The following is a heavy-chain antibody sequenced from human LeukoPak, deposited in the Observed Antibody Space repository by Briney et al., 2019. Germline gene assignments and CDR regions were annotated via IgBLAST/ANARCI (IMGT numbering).Heavy chain of an antibody. J-gene: IGHJ5*02. CDR3: ARTSGWYNCFDP. Sequence: PSETLSLTCTVSGGSIGSDNYYWSWIRQPAGKALEWIGRIYTSGNTNYNPSLKSRVTISIDTSKNQFSLELTSVIAADTAVYYCARTSGWYNCFDPWGHGTLVTVPS. D-gene: IGHD6-19*01. V-gene: IGHV4-61*02. CDR1: GGSIGSDNYY. CDR2: IYTSGNT.